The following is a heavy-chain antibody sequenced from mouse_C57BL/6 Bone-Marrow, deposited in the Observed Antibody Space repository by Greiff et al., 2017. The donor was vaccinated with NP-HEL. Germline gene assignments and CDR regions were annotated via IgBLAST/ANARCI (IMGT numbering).Heavy chain of an antibody. CDR2: IDPSDSYT. CDR3: ARFEGYYPYYFDY. D-gene: IGHD2-3*01. Sequence: VQLQQPGAELVRPGTSVKLSCKASGYTFTSYWMHWVKQRPGQGLEWIGVIDPSDSYTNYNQKFKGKATLTVDTSSSPAYMQLSSLTSEDSAVYYCARFEGYYPYYFDYWGQGTTLTVSS. V-gene: IGHV1-59*01. CDR1: GYTFTSYW. J-gene: IGHJ2*01.